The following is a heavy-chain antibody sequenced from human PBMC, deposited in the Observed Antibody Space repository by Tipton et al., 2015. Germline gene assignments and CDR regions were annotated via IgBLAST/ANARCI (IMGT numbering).Heavy chain of an antibody. J-gene: IGHJ6*02. CDR3: ARDLEHGMDV. D-gene: IGHD5-24*01. V-gene: IGHV4-34*01. Sequence: GLVKPSETLSLTCAVYGGSFSGYYWNWIRQPPGKGLEWIGEINHSGRPNYTPSLKSRVTISVDTSKHQFSLTANSVTAADTAVYYCARDLEHGMDVWGQGTTVTVSS. CDR2: INHSGRP. CDR1: GGSFSGYY.